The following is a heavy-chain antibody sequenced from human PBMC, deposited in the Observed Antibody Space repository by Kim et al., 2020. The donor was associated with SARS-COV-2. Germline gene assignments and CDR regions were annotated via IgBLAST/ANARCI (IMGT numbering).Heavy chain of an antibody. CDR1: EGGFRGSA. J-gene: IGHJ6*02. Sequence: ASVKVSCKASEGGFRGSALSWVRQAPGHGLEWMGGIIPMFPTSYYAENFKGRLTITADESTGTAYMELRSLRSDDTAVYYCARNFTGHNMLSGNYYGMDVWGQGTTVTVSS. D-gene: IGHD2-8*01. CDR3: ARNFTGHNMLSGNYYGMDV. V-gene: IGHV1-69*13. CDR2: IIPMFPTS.